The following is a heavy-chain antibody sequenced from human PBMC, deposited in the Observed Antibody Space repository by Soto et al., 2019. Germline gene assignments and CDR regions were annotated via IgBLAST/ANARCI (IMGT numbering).Heavy chain of an antibody. Sequence: EVQLVESGGGLIQPGGSLRLSCAASGFTVSSNYMSWVRQAPGKGLEWVSVIYSGGSTYYADSVKGRFTISRDNSKNTLYLQMNSLRAEDTAVYYCAREGTAAGGPRDAFDIWGQGTMVTVSS. CDR2: IYSGGST. CDR3: AREGTAAGGPRDAFDI. V-gene: IGHV3-53*01. D-gene: IGHD3-10*01. J-gene: IGHJ3*02. CDR1: GFTVSSNY.